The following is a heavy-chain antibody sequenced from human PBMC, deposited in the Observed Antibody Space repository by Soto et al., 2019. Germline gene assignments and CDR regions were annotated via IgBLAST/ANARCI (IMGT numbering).Heavy chain of an antibody. V-gene: IGHV4-59*01. CDR3: ARVHFWGGYFTFDY. Sequence: SETLSLTCTVSGGSISSYYWSWIRQPPGKGLEWIGYIYYSGSTNYNPSLKSRVTISVDASKNQFSLKLSSVTAADTAVYYCARVHFWGGYFTFDYWGQGTLVTVSS. D-gene: IGHD3-3*02. J-gene: IGHJ4*02. CDR2: IYYSGST. CDR1: GGSISSYY.